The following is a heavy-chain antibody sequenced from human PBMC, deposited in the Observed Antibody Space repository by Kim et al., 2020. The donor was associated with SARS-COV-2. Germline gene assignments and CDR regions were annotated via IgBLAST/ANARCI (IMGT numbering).Heavy chain of an antibody. CDR3: AKPSTLYDILTGYYVWEYYFDY. V-gene: IGHV3-23*01. D-gene: IGHD3-9*01. CDR1: GFTFSSYA. CDR2: ISGSGGST. J-gene: IGHJ4*02. Sequence: GGSLRLSCAASGFTFSSYAMSWVRQAPGKGLEWVSAISGSGGSTYYADSVKGRFTISRDNSKNTLYLKMNSLRAEDTAVYYCAKPSTLYDILTGYYVWEYYFDYWGRGNLVTVSS.